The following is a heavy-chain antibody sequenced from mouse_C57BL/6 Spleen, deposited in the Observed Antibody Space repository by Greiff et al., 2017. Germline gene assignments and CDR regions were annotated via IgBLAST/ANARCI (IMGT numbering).Heavy chain of an antibody. D-gene: IGHD2-4*01. CDR1: GFTFSSYA. J-gene: IGHJ3*01. V-gene: IGHV5-4*01. CDR2: ISDGGSYT. CDR3: ARDDDYDVMSAY. Sequence: EVLFVESGGGLVKPGGSLKLSCAASGFTFSSYAMSWVRQTPEKRLEWVATISDGGSYTYYPDNVKGSFTISRDNAKNNLYLQMSHLKSEDTAMDYCARDDDYDVMSAYWGQGTLVTVSA.